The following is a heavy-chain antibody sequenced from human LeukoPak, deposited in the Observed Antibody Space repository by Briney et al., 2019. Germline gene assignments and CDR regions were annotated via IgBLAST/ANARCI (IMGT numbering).Heavy chain of an antibody. D-gene: IGHD3-10*01. Sequence: GGSLRLSCAASGFTFSSYAMSWVRQAPGKGLEWVAFIQYDGSKKYYADSVKGRFTISRDNSKNTLYLEMNSLRAEDTAVYYCAKDIGSYYDYWGQGILVTVSS. V-gene: IGHV3-30*02. CDR1: GFTFSSYA. CDR2: IQYDGSKK. CDR3: AKDIGSYYDY. J-gene: IGHJ4*02.